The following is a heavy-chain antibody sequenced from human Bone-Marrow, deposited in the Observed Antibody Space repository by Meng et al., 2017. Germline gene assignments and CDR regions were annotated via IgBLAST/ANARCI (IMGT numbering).Heavy chain of an antibody. CDR3: ARGSLYDYVWGSYRYGTVFDY. CDR1: GFTVSSNE. J-gene: IGHJ4*02. D-gene: IGHD3-16*02. Sequence: GESLKISCAASGFTVSSNEMSWVRQAPGKGLEWVSSISGGSTYYADSRKGRFTISRDNSKNTLHLQMNSLRAEDTAVYYCARGSLYDYVWGSYRYGTVFDYWGQGTLVTVSS. V-gene: IGHV3-38-3*01. CDR2: ISGGST.